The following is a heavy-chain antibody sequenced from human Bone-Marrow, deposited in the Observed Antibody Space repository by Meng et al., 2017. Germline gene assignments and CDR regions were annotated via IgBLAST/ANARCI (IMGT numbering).Heavy chain of an antibody. CDR3: ARGEYSGSGIKTDY. CDR2: ICYDGSNE. J-gene: IGHJ4*02. D-gene: IGHD5-12*01. Sequence: LSLTCAVSGFPFSSYAMHWVRQAPGKGLEWVAFICYDGSNENYADSVKGRFTISRDNSKNTLYLQMNSLRGEDTAVYYCARGEYSGSGIKTDYWGQGTLVTVSS. CDR1: GFPFSSYA. V-gene: IGHV3-33*01.